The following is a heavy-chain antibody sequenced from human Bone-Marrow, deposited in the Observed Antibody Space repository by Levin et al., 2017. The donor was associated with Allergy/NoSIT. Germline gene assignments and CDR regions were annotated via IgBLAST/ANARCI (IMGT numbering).Heavy chain of an antibody. CDR3: VTYNTVGAADGDFTY. CDR1: GFTISRYY. CDR2: IYSGGNT. D-gene: IGHD4-23*01. V-gene: IGHV3-53*01. Sequence: GESLKISCAASGFTISRYYMTWVRQAPGKGLEWVAIIYSGGNTYYADFVEGRFTISRDSSKNSLYLQVTILRAEDTAVYYCVTYNTVGAADGDFTYWGQGTLVTVSS. J-gene: IGHJ4*02.